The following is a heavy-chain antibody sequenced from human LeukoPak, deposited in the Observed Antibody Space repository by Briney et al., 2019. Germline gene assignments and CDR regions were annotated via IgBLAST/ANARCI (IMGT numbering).Heavy chain of an antibody. V-gene: IGHV3-21*01. Sequence: GGSLRLSCAASGFTLDNYNFNWVRQAPGKGLEWVASIRSYSSYIHYADSVKGRFTTSRDDAKKSLYLQMNSLRAEDTAVYFCTRFAEVYYYVDVWGTGTTVIVSS. CDR1: GFTLDNYN. D-gene: IGHD2-21*01. CDR3: TRFAEVYYYVDV. J-gene: IGHJ6*03. CDR2: IRSYSSYI.